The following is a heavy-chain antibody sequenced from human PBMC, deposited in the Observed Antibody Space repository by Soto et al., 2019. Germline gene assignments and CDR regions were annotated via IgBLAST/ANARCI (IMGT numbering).Heavy chain of an antibody. CDR3: ARGMTTVTTFDY. V-gene: IGHV4-30-2*01. J-gene: IGHJ4*02. CDR1: GGSISSGGYS. Sequence: SETLSLTCAVSGGSISSGGYSCNWIRQPPGKGLEWIGYIYHSGSTYYNPSLKSRVTISVDRSKNQFSLKLSSVTAADTAVYYCARGMTTVTTFDYWGQGTLVAVSS. CDR2: IYHSGST. D-gene: IGHD4-17*01.